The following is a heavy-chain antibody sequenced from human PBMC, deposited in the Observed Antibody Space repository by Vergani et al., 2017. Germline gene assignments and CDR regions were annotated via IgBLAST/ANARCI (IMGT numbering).Heavy chain of an antibody. D-gene: IGHD1-26*01. CDR3: ARIPGGVGATFILAFDI. V-gene: IGHV1-2*02. CDR2: INPNSGGT. Sequence: QVQLVQSGAEVKKPGASVKVSCKASGDTFTGYYMHWVRQAPGQGLEWMGWINPNSGGTNYAQKFQGRVTMTRDTSISTAYMELSRLRSDDTAVYYCARIPGGVGATFILAFDIWGQGTMVTVSS. CDR1: GDTFTGYY. J-gene: IGHJ3*02.